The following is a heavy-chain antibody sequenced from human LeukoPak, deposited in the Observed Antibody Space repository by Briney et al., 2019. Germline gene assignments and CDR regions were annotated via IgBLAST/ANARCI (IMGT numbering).Heavy chain of an antibody. CDR1: GFTFSSYW. CDR3: AKKGRFTMVRTSSFDY. CDR2: IKKDGGDK. D-gene: IGHD3-10*01. Sequence: GGSLRLSCAASGFTFSSYWMSWVRQAPGKGLEWVANIKKDGGDKYYVDSVKGRFTISRDNAKNSLYLQMNSLRAEDTAVYYCAKKGRFTMVRTSSFDYWGQGTLVTVSS. J-gene: IGHJ4*02. V-gene: IGHV3-7*03.